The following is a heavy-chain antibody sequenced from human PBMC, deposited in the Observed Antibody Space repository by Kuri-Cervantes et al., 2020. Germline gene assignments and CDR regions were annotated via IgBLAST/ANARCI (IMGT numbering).Heavy chain of an antibody. CDR2: IKSKTDGGTT. CDR1: GFTFSNAW. J-gene: IGHJ6*03. D-gene: IGHD3-16*02. V-gene: IGHV3-15*01. CDR3: TTDGIIDYYYMDV. Sequence: GESLKISCAASGFTFSNAWMSWVRQAPGKGLEWAGRIKSKTDGGTTDYAAPVKGRFTISRDDSKNTLYLQMNSLKTEDTAVYYCTTDGIIDYYYMDVWGKGTTVTVSS.